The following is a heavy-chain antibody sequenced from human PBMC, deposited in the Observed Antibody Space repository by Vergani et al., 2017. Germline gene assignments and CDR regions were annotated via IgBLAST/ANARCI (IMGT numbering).Heavy chain of an antibody. CDR3: ARVSILSILRFLEWSGYMDV. J-gene: IGHJ6*03. CDR2: INHSGST. Sequence: QVQLQESGPGLVKPSQTLSLTCTVSGGSISSGSYYWSWIRQPAGKGLEWLGEINHSGSTNYNPSLKSRVTISVETSKNQFSLKLCFVTAADTAVYYCARVSILSILRFLEWSGYMDVWGKGTTVTVSS. CDR1: GGSISSGSYY. D-gene: IGHD3-3*01. V-gene: IGHV4-61*02.